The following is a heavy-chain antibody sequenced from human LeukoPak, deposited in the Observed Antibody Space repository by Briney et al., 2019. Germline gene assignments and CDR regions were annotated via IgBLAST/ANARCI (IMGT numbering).Heavy chain of an antibody. CDR1: GDSISSSGSY. D-gene: IGHD3-3*01. CDR3: ARHQFYTRAKKGDAFDI. V-gene: IGHV4-30-2*01. Sequence: SETLSLTCTVSGDSISSSGSYWTWIRQPPGKGLEWIGYIYYSGSTYYTPSLKSRVTISVDRSKNQFSLELGSLTAADTAVYYCARHQFYTRAKKGDAFDIWGQGTMVTVSS. J-gene: IGHJ3*02. CDR2: IYYSGST.